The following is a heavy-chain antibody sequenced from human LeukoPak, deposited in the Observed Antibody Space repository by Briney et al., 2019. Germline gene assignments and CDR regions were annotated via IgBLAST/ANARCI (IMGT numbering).Heavy chain of an antibody. CDR2: ISAYNGNT. D-gene: IGHD3-3*01. Sequence: ASVKVSCKASGYTFTSYGISWVRQAPGQGLEWMGWISAYNGNTNYAQKLQGRVTMTTDTSTSTAYMELRSLRSDDTAVYYCARGHVGDFWSSYRTQLGPLFWDYWGQGTLVTVSS. J-gene: IGHJ4*02. V-gene: IGHV1-18*01. CDR3: ARGHVGDFWSSYRTQLGPLFWDY. CDR1: GYTFTSYG.